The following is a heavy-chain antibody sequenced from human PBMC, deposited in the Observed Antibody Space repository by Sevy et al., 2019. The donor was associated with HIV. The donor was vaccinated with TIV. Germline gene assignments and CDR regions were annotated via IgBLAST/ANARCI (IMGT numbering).Heavy chain of an antibody. V-gene: IGHV1-18*01. D-gene: IGHD2-15*01. CDR3: ARAYCSGGSCYSLAY. CDR2: ISTYNGDT. Sequence: ASVKVSCKASGYTFTSYRISWVRQAPGQGLEWMGWISTYNGDTNYVQKLQGRVTMITDTSTGTAYMELRSLRSDDTAVYYCARAYCSGGSCYSLAYWGQGTLVTVSS. CDR1: GYTFTSYR. J-gene: IGHJ4*02.